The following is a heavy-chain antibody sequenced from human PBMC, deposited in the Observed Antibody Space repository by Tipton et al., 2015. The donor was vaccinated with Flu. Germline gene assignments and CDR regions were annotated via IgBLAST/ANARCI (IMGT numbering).Heavy chain of an antibody. D-gene: IGHD1-1*01. CDR3: AKLLGSRGYFDY. J-gene: IGHJ4*02. Sequence: FLRLSCAASGFTFSSYAMSWVRQAPGKGLEWVSAISGSGGSTHYADSVKGRFTISRDNSKNTLYLQMNSLRAEDTAVYYCAKLLGSRGYFDYWGQGTLVTVSS. V-gene: IGHV3-23*01. CDR2: ISGSGGST. CDR1: GFTFSSYA.